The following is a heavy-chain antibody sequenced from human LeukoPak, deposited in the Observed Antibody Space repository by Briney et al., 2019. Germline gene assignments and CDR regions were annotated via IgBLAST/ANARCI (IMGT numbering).Heavy chain of an antibody. J-gene: IGHJ4*02. CDR3: ARSYHEYSVNYFDY. D-gene: IGHD2-21*01. Sequence: SGTLSLTCTVSGGSIYSSNWWSWVRQSPGKGLEWIGEIYRSGNTNYSPSLKSRVTISVDKSKNQFSLKLNSVTAADTAVYYCARSYHEYSVNYFDYWGQGTLVTVSS. CDR1: GGSIYSSNW. CDR2: IYRSGNT. V-gene: IGHV4-4*02.